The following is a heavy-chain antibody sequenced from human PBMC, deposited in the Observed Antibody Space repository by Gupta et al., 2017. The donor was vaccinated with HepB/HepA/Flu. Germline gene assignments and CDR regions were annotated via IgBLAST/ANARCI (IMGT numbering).Heavy chain of an antibody. CDR3: AGCVRSGDYSDYYYGRDV. J-gene: IGHJ6*02. CDR2: INDGKGNT. V-gene: IGHV1-3*01. D-gene: IGHD2-21*02. Sequence: QVQLVQSGAAVKKPGTSVKVSCKASGYTFGRFAMYWVRQAPGQSLEWMGWINDGKGNTKYSQQFQGRVTITRDTSANNAYMELRGRRTEDTALYYCAGCVRSGDYSDYYYGRDVWGPGPTVTVS. CDR1: GYTFGRFA.